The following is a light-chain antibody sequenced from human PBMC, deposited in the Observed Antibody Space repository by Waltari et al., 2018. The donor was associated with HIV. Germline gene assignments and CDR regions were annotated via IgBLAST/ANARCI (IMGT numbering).Light chain of an antibody. CDR1: SSDVGGYNY. V-gene: IGLV2-14*03. Sequence: QSALTQPASVSASPGQSITISCTGTSSDVGGYNYVSWYRQHPGEAPKVIIYEVNRRPSGVSNRFTASQSGNTSSLAISGLQPEDEADYFCSSYTSSSTHVFGPGTKVTVL. J-gene: IGLJ1*01. CDR2: EVN. CDR3: SSYTSSSTHV.